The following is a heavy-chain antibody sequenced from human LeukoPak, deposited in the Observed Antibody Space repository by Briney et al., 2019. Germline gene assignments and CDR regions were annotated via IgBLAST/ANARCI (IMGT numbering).Heavy chain of an antibody. CDR2: IWYDGSNK. J-gene: IGHJ4*02. D-gene: IGHD6-19*01. V-gene: IGHV3-33*08. CDR3: ARGGVAGTFDY. CDR1: GFTFSSYW. Sequence: PGGSLRLSCAASGFTFSSYWMSWVRQAPGKGLEWVAVIWYDGSNKYYADSVKGRFTISRDNSKNTLYLQMNSLRAEDTAVYYCARGGVAGTFDYWGQGTLVTVSS.